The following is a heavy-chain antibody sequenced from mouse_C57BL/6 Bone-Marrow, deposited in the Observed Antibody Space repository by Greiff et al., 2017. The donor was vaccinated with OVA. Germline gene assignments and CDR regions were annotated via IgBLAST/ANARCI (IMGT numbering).Heavy chain of an antibody. D-gene: IGHD2-3*01. CDR3: ARGGYDGYWAYFDY. V-gene: IGHV1-69*01. J-gene: IGHJ2*01. CDR2: IDPSDSYT. CDR1: GYTFTSYW. Sequence: QVQLQQPGAELVMPGASVKLSCKASGYTFTSYWMHWVKQRPGQGLEWIGEIDPSDSYTNYNQKFKGKSTLTVDKSSSTAYMQLSSLTSEDSAVYYCARGGYDGYWAYFDYWGQGTTLTVSS.